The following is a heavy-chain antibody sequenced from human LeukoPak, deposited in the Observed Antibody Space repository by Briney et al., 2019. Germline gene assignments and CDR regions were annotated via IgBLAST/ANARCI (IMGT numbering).Heavy chain of an antibody. Sequence: SETLSLTCTVSGGSISSYYWSWIRQPPGKGLEWIGYIYYSGSTNYNPSLKSRVTISVDTSKNQFSLKLSSVTAADTAVYYCARDRRVTVTTGAPYNWFDAWGQGTLVTVSS. CDR1: GGSISSYY. CDR3: ARDRRVTVTTGAPYNWFDA. D-gene: IGHD4-17*01. CDR2: IYYSGST. V-gene: IGHV4-59*01. J-gene: IGHJ5*02.